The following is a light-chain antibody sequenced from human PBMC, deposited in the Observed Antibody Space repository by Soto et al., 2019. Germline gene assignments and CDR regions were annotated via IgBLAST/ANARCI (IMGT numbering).Light chain of an antibody. CDR1: SGSVSTGYY. CDR2: NTN. J-gene: IGLJ3*02. V-gene: IGLV8-61*01. CDR3: VLYMGSGIWV. Sequence: QTVVTQEPSFSVSPGGTVTLTCGLSSGSVSTGYYPSWYQQTPGQAPRTLIYNTNTRSSGVPDRFSGSILGNKAALTITGAQADDESDYYCVLYMGSGIWVFGGGTQLTVL.